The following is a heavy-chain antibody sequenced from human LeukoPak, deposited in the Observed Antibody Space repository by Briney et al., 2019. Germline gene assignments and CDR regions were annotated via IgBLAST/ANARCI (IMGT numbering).Heavy chain of an antibody. J-gene: IGHJ4*02. D-gene: IGHD5-18*01. V-gene: IGHV3-23*01. CDR2: ISGSGGST. CDR3: AKDLKYGYGYPPYFDY. Sequence: GGSLRLSCAASGFTFSSHAMSWVRQAPGKGLEWVSAISGSGGSTYYADSVKGRFTISRDNSKNTLYLQMNSLRAEDTAVYYCAKDLKYGYGYPPYFDYWGQGTLVTVSS. CDR1: GFTFSSHA.